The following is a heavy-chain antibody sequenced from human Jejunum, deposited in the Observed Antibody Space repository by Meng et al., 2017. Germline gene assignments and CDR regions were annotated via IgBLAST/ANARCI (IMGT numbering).Heavy chain of an antibody. D-gene: IGHD2-2*01. V-gene: IGHV3-11*01. CDR2: IAPSGSTI. CDR1: GFTFSDYQ. Sequence: GQLVGSGGGLVKPGGSLRLSCAASGFTFSDYQMSWIRQAPGKRLEWVSCIAPSGSTIYYADSVGGRFTFSRDNAKNSLCLQMNSLRVEDTAVYYCARGCTRPDYWGQGTLVTVSS. CDR3: ARGCTRPDY. J-gene: IGHJ4*02.